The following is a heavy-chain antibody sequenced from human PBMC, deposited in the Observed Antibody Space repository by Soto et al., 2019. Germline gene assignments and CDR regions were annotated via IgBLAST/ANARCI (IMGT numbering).Heavy chain of an antibody. Sequence: QVQLQQWGAGLLKPSETLSLTCAVYGGSFSGYYWSWTRQPPGRGLKWMGEINHSGSTNYNPSLKSRVTISVDTSKNQFSLKLSSVTAADTAVYYCARGRAGMDVWGQGTTVTVSS. CDR3: ARGRAGMDV. CDR2: INHSGST. J-gene: IGHJ6*02. CDR1: GGSFSGYY. V-gene: IGHV4-34*01.